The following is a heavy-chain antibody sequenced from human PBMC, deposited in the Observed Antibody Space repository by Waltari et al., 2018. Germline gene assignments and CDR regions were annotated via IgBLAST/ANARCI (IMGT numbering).Heavy chain of an antibody. CDR2: INHSGST. D-gene: IGHD4-17*01. CDR3: ARGNPSTDDAFDI. CDR1: GGSFSGYY. J-gene: IGHJ3*02. V-gene: IGHV4-34*01. Sequence: QVQLQQWGAGLLKPSETLSLTCAVYGGSFSGYYWSWIRPPPGKGLEWIGEINHSGSTNYNPSLKSRVTISVDTSKNQFSLKLSSVTAADTAVYYCARGNPSTDDAFDIWGQGTMVTVSS.